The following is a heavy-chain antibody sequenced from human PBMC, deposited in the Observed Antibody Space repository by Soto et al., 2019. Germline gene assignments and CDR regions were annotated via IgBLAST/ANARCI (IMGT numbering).Heavy chain of an antibody. CDR1: GFTFSSYA. J-gene: IGHJ4*02. D-gene: IGHD1-26*01. Sequence: EVQLLESGGGLVQPGGSLRLSCAASGFTFSSYAMRWVRQAPVKGLEWVSAISGSGGSTYYADSVKGRFTISRDNSKNTLYLQMHSLRAEDTAVYYCARRGSGSYYDYWGQGNLVTVSS. V-gene: IGHV3-23*01. CDR3: ARRGSGSYYDY. CDR2: ISGSGGST.